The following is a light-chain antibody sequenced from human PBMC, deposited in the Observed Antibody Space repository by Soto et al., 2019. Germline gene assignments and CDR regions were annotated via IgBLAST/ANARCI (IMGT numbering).Light chain of an antibody. CDR3: QQRSNWPPIS. Sequence: EIVLTQSPATLSLSPGERATLSCRASQSVSSYLAWYQQKVGQAPRLLIYEASNRATGIPARFSGSVSGTDFTLTISSLEPEDFAVYYCQQRSNWPPISFGQGTRLEIK. V-gene: IGKV3-11*01. CDR1: QSVSSY. CDR2: EAS. J-gene: IGKJ5*01.